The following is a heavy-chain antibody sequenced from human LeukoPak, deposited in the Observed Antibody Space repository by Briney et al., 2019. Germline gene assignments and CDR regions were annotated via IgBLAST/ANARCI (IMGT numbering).Heavy chain of an antibody. CDR3: ASTKGPVPAANDY. V-gene: IGHV3-21*01. J-gene: IGHJ4*02. CDR2: ISSSSSYI. D-gene: IGHD2-2*01. Sequence: PGGSLRLSCAASGFTFSSYSMNWVRQAPGKGLEWVSSISSSSSYIYYADSVKGRFTISRDNAKNSLCLQMNSLRAEDTAVYYCASTKGPVPAANDYWGQGTLVAVSS. CDR1: GFTFSSYS.